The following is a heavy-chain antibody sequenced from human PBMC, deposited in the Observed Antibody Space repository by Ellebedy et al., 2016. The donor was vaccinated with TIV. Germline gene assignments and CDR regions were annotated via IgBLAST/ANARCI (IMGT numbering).Heavy chain of an antibody. Sequence: GESLKISCAASGFNFGGHAMKWVRQAPGKGLEWVSSIGSTNYSTHYADSEKGRFTISRDNSRNTLYLQMNNLRGEDTAVYFCAKDLRYTAGWGGALDIWGQGAMVVVSS. CDR2: IGSTNYST. D-gene: IGHD6-19*01. J-gene: IGHJ3*02. CDR3: AKDLRYTAGWGGALDI. V-gene: IGHV3-23*01. CDR1: GFNFGGHA.